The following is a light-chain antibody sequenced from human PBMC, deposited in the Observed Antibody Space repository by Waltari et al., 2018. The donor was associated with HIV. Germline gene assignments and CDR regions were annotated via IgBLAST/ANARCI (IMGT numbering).Light chain of an antibody. CDR1: QAISTY. CDR2: SAS. J-gene: IGKJ3*01. CDR3: QQSYESPFN. V-gene: IGKV1-39*01. Sequence: DIQLTQSPSSQSASLGDRVVITCRASQAISTYLNWYQQKAGKAPVLLVYSASTLQRGAPSRFRGSGSGRDFTLSISGLQPEDFATYFCQQSYESPFNFGPGTK.